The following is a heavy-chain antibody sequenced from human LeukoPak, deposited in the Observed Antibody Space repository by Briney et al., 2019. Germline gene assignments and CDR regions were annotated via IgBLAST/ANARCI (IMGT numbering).Heavy chain of an antibody. CDR3: AKGASSTALVTLYY. CDR2: ISNSGDTT. D-gene: IGHD6-13*01. Sequence: PGGSLKLSCPASGLTFSTYAMTWVRQPPGKGLEWVSAISNSGDTTYYADSVKGRFSISRDSSKNTLFLQMNSLRAEDTAVYYCAKGASSTALVTLYYWGQGTLVTVSS. CDR1: GLTFSTYA. J-gene: IGHJ4*02. V-gene: IGHV3-23*01.